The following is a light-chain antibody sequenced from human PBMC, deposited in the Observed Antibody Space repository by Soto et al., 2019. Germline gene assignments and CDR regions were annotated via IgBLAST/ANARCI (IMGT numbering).Light chain of an antibody. J-gene: IGLJ1*01. V-gene: IGLV2-14*01. CDR1: SSDVGGHNY. Sequence: LTQPASVSGSPGQSITISCTGTSSDVGGHNYVSWYQQHPGKAPKLMIYVVRNRPSGVSNRFSGSKSGSTASLTISGLQAEDEADYYCTSYTSSSTLVFGTGTKVTVL. CDR2: VVR. CDR3: TSYTSSSTLV.